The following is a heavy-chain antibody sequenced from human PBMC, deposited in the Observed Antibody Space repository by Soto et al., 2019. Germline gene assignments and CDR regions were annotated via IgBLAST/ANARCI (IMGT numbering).Heavy chain of an antibody. CDR2: IWYGGSNK. Sequence: GGSLRLSCAASGFTFSSYGMHWVRQAPGKGLEWVAVIWYGGSNKYYADSVKGRFTISRDNSKNTLYLQLNSLRAEDTAVYYCARDGRYYDFGSGYYTPRDTLLNWFDPWGQGTLVTVSS. J-gene: IGHJ5*02. CDR3: ARDGRYYDFGSGYYTPRDTLLNWFDP. D-gene: IGHD3-3*01. V-gene: IGHV3-33*01. CDR1: GFTFSSYG.